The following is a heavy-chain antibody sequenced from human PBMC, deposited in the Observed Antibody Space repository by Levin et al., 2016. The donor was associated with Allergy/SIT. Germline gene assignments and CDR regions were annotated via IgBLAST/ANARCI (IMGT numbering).Heavy chain of an antibody. V-gene: IGHV1-2*02. CDR3: ASFHCSSTSCSDDY. D-gene: IGHD2-2*01. Sequence: WVRQAPGQGLEWMGWINPNSGDTNYAHKFQGRVTMTRDTSISTAYMELSSLISDDTAVYYCASFHCSSTSCSDDYWGQGTLVTVSS. CDR2: INPNSGDT. J-gene: IGHJ4*02.